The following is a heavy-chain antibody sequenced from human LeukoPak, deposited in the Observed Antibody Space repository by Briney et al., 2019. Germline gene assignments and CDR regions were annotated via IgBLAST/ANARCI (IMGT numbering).Heavy chain of an antibody. D-gene: IGHD2-15*01. CDR2: IYYSGST. Sequence: SETLSLTCTVSGGSISSSSYYWGWIRQPPGKGLEWIGSIYYSGSTYYNPSLKSRVTISVDTSKNQFSLKLSSVTAADTAVYYCVVVVAAQRNKYYYYGMDVWGQGTTVTVSS. J-gene: IGHJ6*02. CDR3: VVVVAAQRNKYYYYGMDV. V-gene: IGHV4-39*01. CDR1: GGSISSSSYY.